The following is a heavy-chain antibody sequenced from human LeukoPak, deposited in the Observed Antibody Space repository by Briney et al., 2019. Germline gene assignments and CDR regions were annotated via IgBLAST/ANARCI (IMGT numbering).Heavy chain of an antibody. J-gene: IGHJ4*02. CDR2: ISGSGDST. V-gene: IGHV3-23*01. CDR1: GFTFSSYA. D-gene: IGHD6-13*01. CDR3: AKTRPLDSSSWSHGDY. Sequence: KPGGSLRLSCAASGFTFSSYAMSWVRQAPGKGLEWVSAISGSGDSTYYGDSVKGRFTISRDNSKSTLYLQMNSLRAEDTAVYYCAKTRPLDSSSWSHGDYWGQGTLVTVSS.